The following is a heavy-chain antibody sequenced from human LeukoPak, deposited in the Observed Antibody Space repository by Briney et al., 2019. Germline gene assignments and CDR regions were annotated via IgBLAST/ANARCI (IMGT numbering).Heavy chain of an antibody. V-gene: IGHV3-11*01. CDR1: GFTFSDYY. Sequence: GGSLRLSCAASGFTFSDYYMSWIRQAPGKGLKWVSYISSSGSTIYYADSVKGRFTISRDNAKNSLYLQMNSLRAEDTAVYYCARDQFGGGYDLGLFYYGMDVWGQGTTVTVSS. D-gene: IGHD5-12*01. CDR3: ARDQFGGGYDLGLFYYGMDV. J-gene: IGHJ6*02. CDR2: ISSSGSTI.